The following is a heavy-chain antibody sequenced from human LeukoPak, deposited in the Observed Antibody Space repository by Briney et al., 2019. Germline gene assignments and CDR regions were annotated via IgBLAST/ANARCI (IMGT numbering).Heavy chain of an antibody. D-gene: IGHD3-10*01. Sequence: SETLSLTCTVSGGSITSSSYYWDWIRQPPGKGLEWIGSIYYSGSTYYNPSLRGRVTISVDTSKNQFSLKLSSVTAADTAVYYCARVGYYGSGSYIDYWGQGISVTVSS. V-gene: IGHV4-39*07. J-gene: IGHJ4*02. CDR2: IYYSGST. CDR1: GGSITSSSYY. CDR3: ARVGYYGSGSYIDY.